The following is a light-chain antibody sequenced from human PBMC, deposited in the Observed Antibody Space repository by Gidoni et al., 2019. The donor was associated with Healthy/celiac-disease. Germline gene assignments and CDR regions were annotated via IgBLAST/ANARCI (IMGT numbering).Light chain of an antibody. CDR3: QQYDNLPLALT. CDR1: QDISNY. Sequence: DIQMTQSPSSLSASVGDRVTITCQASQDISNYLNWYQQKPGKAPKLLIYDASNLETGVPSSFSGSGSGTDFTFTISSLQPEDIATYYCQQYDNLPLALTFXGXTKVEIK. CDR2: DAS. V-gene: IGKV1-33*01. J-gene: IGKJ4*01.